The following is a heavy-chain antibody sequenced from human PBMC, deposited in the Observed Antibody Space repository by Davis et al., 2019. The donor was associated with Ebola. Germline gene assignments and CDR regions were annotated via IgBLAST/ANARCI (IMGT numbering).Heavy chain of an antibody. J-gene: IGHJ5*01. CDR2: TGHSGYT. CDR1: GDSISDYF. V-gene: IGHV4-34*01. Sequence: MPSETLSLTCTVSGDSISDYFWSWIRQPPGKGLEWIGETGHSGYTNYSPSLMSRVTMSVDSSKNQFSLKLHSVTAADTAVYYCARTTKTNIEASGLGFNSFDSWGQGALVSVSS. D-gene: IGHD4-17*01. CDR3: ARTTKTNIEASGLGFNSFDS.